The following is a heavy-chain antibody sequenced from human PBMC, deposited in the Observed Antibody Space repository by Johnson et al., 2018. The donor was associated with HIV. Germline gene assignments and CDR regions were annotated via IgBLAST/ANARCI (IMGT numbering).Heavy chain of an antibody. J-gene: IGHJ3*02. Sequence: QVQLVESGGGVAQPGRSLRLSCAASGFTFSFYAMHWVRQAPGKGLEWVALILYDGSNKYYADSVKGRFTISRDNSKNTLSLQMNSLRAEDTAVYYCARGYYYDSSGYSDAFDIWGQGTMVTVSS. CDR3: ARGYYYDSSGYSDAFDI. D-gene: IGHD3-22*01. CDR1: GFTFSFYA. V-gene: IGHV3-30-3*01. CDR2: ILYDGSNK.